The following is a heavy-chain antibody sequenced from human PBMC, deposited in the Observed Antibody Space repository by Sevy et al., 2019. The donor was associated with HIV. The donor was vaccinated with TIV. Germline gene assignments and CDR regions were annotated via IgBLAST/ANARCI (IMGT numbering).Heavy chain of an antibody. CDR2: IKKDGSEK. D-gene: IGHD6-19*01. V-gene: IGHV3-7*01. J-gene: IGHJ4*02. CDR3: EGSAVAGMVVRLSYXDX. Sequence: GGSLRLSCAASGFTFSTYWMTWVRLAPGKGLEWVANIKKDGSEKDYVDSVKGRFTISRDNAKNSLYLQMNSLRAEDTDVYYCEGSAVAGMVVRLSYXDXWGQGTLVTVSS. CDR1: GFTFSTYW.